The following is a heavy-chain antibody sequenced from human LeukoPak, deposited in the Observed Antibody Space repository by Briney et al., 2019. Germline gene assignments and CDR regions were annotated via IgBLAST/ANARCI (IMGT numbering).Heavy chain of an antibody. D-gene: IGHD3-3*01. J-gene: IGHJ4*02. CDR2: ISASGGST. CDR3: AKGPHYDFWSGYYSRGYFDY. Sequence: GGSLRLSCAASGFTFSSSAMSWVRQVPGKGLEWVSGISASGGSTSYADSVRGRFTISRDNSKNTLYLQMNSLRAEDTAVYYCAKGPHYDFWSGYYSRGYFDYWGQGTLVTVSS. CDR1: GFTFSSSA. V-gene: IGHV3-23*01.